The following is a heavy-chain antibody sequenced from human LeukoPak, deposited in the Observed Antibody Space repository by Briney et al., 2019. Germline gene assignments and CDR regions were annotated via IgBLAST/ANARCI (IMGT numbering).Heavy chain of an antibody. J-gene: IGHJ4*02. D-gene: IGHD1-26*01. V-gene: IGHV7-4-1*02. CDR3: ARFPMHSGSYYIGVRGYFDY. CDR1: GYTFTSYA. CDR2: INTNTGNP. Sequence: APVKVSCKASGYTFTSYAMNWVRQAPGQGLEWMGWINTNTGNPTYAQGFTGRFVFSLDTSVSTAYLQISSLKAEDTAVYYCARFPMHSGSYYIGVRGYFDYWGQGTLVTVSS.